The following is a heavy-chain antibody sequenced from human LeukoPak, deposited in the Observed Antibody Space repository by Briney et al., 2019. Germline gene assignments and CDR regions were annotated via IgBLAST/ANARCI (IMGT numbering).Heavy chain of an antibody. V-gene: IGHV4-34*01. CDR3: AREKYCSGGSCLDY. CDR2: INHSGST. Sequence: PSETLSLTCAVYGXSFSGYYWSWIRQPPGKGPEWIGEINHSGSTNYNPSLKSRVTISVDTSKNQFSLKLSSVTAADTAVYYCAREKYCSGGSCLDYWGQGTLVTVSS. CDR1: GXSFSGYY. J-gene: IGHJ4*02. D-gene: IGHD2-15*01.